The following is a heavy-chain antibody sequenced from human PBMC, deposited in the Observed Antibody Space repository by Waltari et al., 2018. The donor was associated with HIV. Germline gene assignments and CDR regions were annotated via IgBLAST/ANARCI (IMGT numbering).Heavy chain of an antibody. CDR2: IKSRADGWKR. V-gene: IGHV3-15*01. D-gene: IGHD1-26*01. CDR1: GITLKNAW. CDR3: STFEMGSSRDF. J-gene: IGHJ4*02. Sequence: EVQLVESGGDLVKPGGSLRLACAVSGITLKNAWLSWVRQAPGKGLEWLCQIKSRADGWKRDDAASVSGRFIISTDDLNNALFLQMNKMKVEDTALYYCSTFEMGSSRDFWGQGTLVTVSS.